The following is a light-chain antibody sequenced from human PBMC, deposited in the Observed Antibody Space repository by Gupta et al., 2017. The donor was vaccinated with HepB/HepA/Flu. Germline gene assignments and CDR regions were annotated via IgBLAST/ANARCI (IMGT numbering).Light chain of an antibody. CDR1: SSDVGGYNY. CDR3: SSDTSSSTLV. V-gene: IGLV2-14*04. J-gene: IGLJ2*01. Sequence: GTSSDVGGYNYVSWYQQHPGKAPKLMIYDVSNRPSGVSNRFSGSKSGNTASLTISGLQAEDEADYYCSSDTSSSTLVFGGGTKLTVL. CDR2: DVS.